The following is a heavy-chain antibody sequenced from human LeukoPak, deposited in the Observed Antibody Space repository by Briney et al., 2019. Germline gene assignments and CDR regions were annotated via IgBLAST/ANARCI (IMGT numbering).Heavy chain of an antibody. CDR2: IYYSGST. CDR3: ARVSGGSVKIDY. CDR1: GGSISSGGYY. D-gene: IGHD3-10*01. V-gene: IGHV4-31*03. Sequence: SETLSLTCTVSGGSISSGGYYWSWIRQHPGKGLEWIGYIYYSGSTYYNPSLKSRVTISVDTSKNQFSLKLSSVTAADTAVYYCARVSGGSVKIDYWGQGTLVTVSS. J-gene: IGHJ4*02.